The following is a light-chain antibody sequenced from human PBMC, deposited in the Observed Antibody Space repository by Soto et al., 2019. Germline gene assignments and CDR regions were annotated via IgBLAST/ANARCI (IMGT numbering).Light chain of an antibody. CDR1: QSVSSH. V-gene: IGKV3-11*01. Sequence: EIVLTQSPATLSLSPGERATLSCRASQSVSSHLAWYQQRPGQAPRLLIYDASNRATGIPARFSGSGSGTDFAVTVCPLESEEFAVYLGQQRGKSKAFGQGTRVEIK. CDR3: QQRGKSKA. J-gene: IGKJ5*01. CDR2: DAS.